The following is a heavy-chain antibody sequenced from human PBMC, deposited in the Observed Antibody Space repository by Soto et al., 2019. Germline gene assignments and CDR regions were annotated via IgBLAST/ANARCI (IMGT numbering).Heavy chain of an antibody. CDR1: GFSVGSYA. V-gene: IGHV3-23*01. CDR3: AKDSLTTGINFFDS. CDR2: ISVTGVIT. D-gene: IGHD4-17*01. Sequence: GGSLRLSCAASGFSVGSYALSWVRQLPGKGLEWVSSISVTGVITYYAGSVKGRFTVSRESSKNTLYLQMNSLRAEDTAVYYCAKDSLTTGINFFDSWGQGTLVTVSS. J-gene: IGHJ5*01.